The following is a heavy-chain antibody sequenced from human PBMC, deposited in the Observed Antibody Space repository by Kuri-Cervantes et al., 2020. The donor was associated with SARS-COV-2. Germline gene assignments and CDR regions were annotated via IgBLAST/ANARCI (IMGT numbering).Heavy chain of an antibody. J-gene: IGHJ4*02. CDR2: ISGSGGST. Sequence: GESLKISCAASGFTFSSYAMSWVRQAPGKGLEWVSAISGSGGSTYYADSVKGRFTISRDNSKNTLYLQMNSLRAEDTAVYYCAKDQVRRGYSGYVILDYWGRGTLVTVSS. D-gene: IGHD5-12*01. CDR3: AKDQVRRGYSGYVILDY. V-gene: IGHV3-23*01. CDR1: GFTFSSYA.